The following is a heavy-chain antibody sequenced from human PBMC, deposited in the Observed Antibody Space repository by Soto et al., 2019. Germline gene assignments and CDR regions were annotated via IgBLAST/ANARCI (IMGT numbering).Heavy chain of an antibody. CDR1: GGTFSNYA. J-gene: IGHJ6*01. Sequence: QVQLVQSGAEVKKPGSSVKVSCKASGGTFSNYAISWVRQAPGQGLEWMGGIIPIFGTTNYAQKVQGRVTITADESTSTAYMEVSSLRSEDTAVYYCARDAIFGVVIRGIDYYYGMDVWGQGTTVTVSS. CDR2: IIPIFGTT. V-gene: IGHV1-69*01. CDR3: ARDAIFGVVIRGIDYYYGMDV. D-gene: IGHD3-3*01.